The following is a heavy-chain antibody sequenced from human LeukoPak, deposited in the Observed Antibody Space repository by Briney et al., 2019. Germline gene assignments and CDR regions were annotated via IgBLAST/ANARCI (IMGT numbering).Heavy chain of an antibody. Sequence: GGSLRLSCAASGFTFSRYVMSWGRQAPGKGLEWVSPISGSGGSTYYAHSVKGRFTISRDNTKNTLYLLTKRQRAENTAVYYSATLGVVTSHFDYWGQGTLVTVSS. J-gene: IGHJ4*02. CDR3: ATLGVVTSHFDY. CDR2: ISGSGGST. D-gene: IGHD3-22*01. V-gene: IGHV3-23*01. CDR1: GFTFSRYV.